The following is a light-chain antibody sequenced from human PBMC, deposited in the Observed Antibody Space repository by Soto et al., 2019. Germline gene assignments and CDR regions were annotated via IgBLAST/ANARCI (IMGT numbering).Light chain of an antibody. CDR2: GAS. J-gene: IGKJ5*01. Sequence: EVVMTQSPATLSVSPGERATLSCRASQSVDNNLAWYQQKPGQAPRLLIYGASTWATGLPARFSGSGSGREFTLTISSLQSEDFAVYYCQQYNIWPYTFGQGTRLEIK. CDR1: QSVDNN. V-gene: IGKV3-15*01. CDR3: QQYNIWPYT.